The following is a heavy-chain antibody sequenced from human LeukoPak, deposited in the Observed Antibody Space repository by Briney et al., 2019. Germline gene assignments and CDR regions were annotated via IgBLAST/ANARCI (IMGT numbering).Heavy chain of an antibody. J-gene: IGHJ4*02. CDR1: GFTFSSYS. CDR3: ARDTEHLYFVFDY. V-gene: IGHV3-48*02. Sequence: GGSLRLSCAASGFTFSSYSMNWVRQAPGKGLEWVSYISRSGSTIYYADSVKGRFTISRDNAKNSLYLQMNSPRDEDTAVYYCARDTEHLYFVFDYWGQGTLVTVSS. CDR2: ISRSGSTI. D-gene: IGHD2-2*02.